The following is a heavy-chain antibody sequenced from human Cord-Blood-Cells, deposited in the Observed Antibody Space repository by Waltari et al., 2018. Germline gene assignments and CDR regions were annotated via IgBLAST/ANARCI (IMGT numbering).Heavy chain of an antibody. V-gene: IGHV1-2*06. D-gene: IGHD6-13*01. CDR3: ARRRYSSSWYDY. CDR2: INPNRGGT. CDR1: GYTFTGYY. Sequence: QVQLVQSGAEVKKPGASVKVSCTASGYTFTGYYMHWVRQAPGQGLEWMGRINPNRGGTNYPQKLQGRVTMTRDTSISTAYMELSRLRSDDTAVYYCARRRYSSSWYDYWGQGTLVTVSS. J-gene: IGHJ4*02.